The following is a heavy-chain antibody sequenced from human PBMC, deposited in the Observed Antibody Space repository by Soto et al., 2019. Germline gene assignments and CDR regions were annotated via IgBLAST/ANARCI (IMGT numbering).Heavy chain of an antibody. J-gene: IGHJ4*02. Sequence: QVQLQESGPGLVKPSQTLSLTCTVSGGSISSGGYYWSWIRQHPGKGLEWIGYIYYSGSTSYNPSLTGRVTMSVDTSKNQFSLKLSSVTAADTAVYYCARGDMVRGVTQFDYWGQGTLVTVSS. D-gene: IGHD3-10*01. CDR1: GGSISSGGYY. V-gene: IGHV4-31*03. CDR3: ARGDMVRGVTQFDY. CDR2: IYYSGST.